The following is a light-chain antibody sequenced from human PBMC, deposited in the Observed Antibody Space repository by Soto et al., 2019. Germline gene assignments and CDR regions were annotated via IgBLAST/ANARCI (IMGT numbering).Light chain of an antibody. CDR2: AAS. CDR3: QQSDSVPLT. Sequence: DIPMIQSPSSLSASVGDRVTITCRASQSIRTYLNWYQQKPGKAPKLLISAASTLRSGVPSRFSGSGSGTDFSLSISSLQPEDFATYYCQQSDSVPLTFGGGTKVEIK. V-gene: IGKV1-39*01. CDR1: QSIRTY. J-gene: IGKJ4*01.